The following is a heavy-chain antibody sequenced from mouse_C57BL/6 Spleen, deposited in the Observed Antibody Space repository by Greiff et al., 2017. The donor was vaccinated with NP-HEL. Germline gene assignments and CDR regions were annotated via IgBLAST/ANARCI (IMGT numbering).Heavy chain of an antibody. D-gene: IGHD2-4*01. V-gene: IGHV5-16*01. CDR1: GFTFSDSY. CDR2: INYDGSST. CDR3: ARDPGDYDGGGFDY. Sequence: EVMLVESEGGLVQPGSSMKLSCTASGFTFSDSYMAWVRQVPEKGLEWVANINYDGSSTYYLDSLKSRFIISRDNATNILYLQLSSLKSEDTATEYCARDPGDYDGGGFDYWGQGTTLTVSS. J-gene: IGHJ2*01.